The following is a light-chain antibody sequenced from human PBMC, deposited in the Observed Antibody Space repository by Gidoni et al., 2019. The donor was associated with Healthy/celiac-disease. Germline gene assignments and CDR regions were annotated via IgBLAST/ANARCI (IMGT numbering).Light chain of an antibody. Sequence: QSVLTQPPSASGTPGQRVPISCSGSSSNIGSNYVYWYQHLPGTAPKLLISRNNQRPSGVPVRFSGSKSGTSASLAISWLRSEDEADYYCAAWDDSLSGYVFGTGTKVTVL. CDR1: SSNIGSNY. V-gene: IGLV1-47*01. CDR2: RNN. J-gene: IGLJ1*01. CDR3: AAWDDSLSGYV.